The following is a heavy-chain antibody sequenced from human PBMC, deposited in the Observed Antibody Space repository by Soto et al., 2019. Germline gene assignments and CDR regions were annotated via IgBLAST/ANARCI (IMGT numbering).Heavy chain of an antibody. J-gene: IGHJ6*02. Sequence: SETLSLTCTVSGGSISISSYYLGWIRQPPGKGLEWIGSIYYSGSTYYNPSLKSRVTISVDTSKNQFSLKLSSVTAADTAVYYCARQAGIAVAGRDYYYHYGMDVWGQGTGITVSS. CDR3: ARQAGIAVAGRDYYYHYGMDV. V-gene: IGHV4-39*01. CDR2: IYYSGST. CDR1: GGSISISSYY. D-gene: IGHD6-19*01.